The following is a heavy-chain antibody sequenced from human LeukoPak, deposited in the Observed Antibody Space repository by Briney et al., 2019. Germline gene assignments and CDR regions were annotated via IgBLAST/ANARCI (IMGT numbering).Heavy chain of an antibody. CDR2: ISASGGTT. CDR3: AKLTHFGVVKTNLDY. J-gene: IGHJ4*02. CDR1: GFTFSNFA. V-gene: IGHV3-23*01. Sequence: AGGSLRLSCAASGFTFSNFAMSWVRQAPGKGLEWGSGISASGGTTYYGDSVKGRFTISRDNSKNTLYLQINSLRAEDTALYYCAKLTHFGVVKTNLDYWGQGTLVTVSA. D-gene: IGHD3-3*01.